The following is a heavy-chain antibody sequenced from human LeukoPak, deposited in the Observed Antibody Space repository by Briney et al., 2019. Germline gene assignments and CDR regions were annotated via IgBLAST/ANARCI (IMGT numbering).Heavy chain of an antibody. D-gene: IGHD3-10*01. CDR3: YSSGRGH. V-gene: IGHV3-15*01. CDR1: GLTFSNAW. CDR2: IKSKTAGGAT. J-gene: IGHJ4*02. Sequence: PGGSLRLSCEASGLTFSNAWMTWLRQTPGKGLDWVGRIKSKTAGGATDYAAPVKGRFTISRDDSEKTAFLQMNSPQREDTAVYFCYSSGRGHWGQGTLVIVSS.